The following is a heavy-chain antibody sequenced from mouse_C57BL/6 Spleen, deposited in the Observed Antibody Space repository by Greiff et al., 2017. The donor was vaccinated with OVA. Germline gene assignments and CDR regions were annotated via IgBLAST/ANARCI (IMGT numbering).Heavy chain of an antibody. J-gene: IGHJ1*03. V-gene: IGHV1-82*01. CDR1: GYAFRSSW. CDR3: ARGSDWYFDV. Sequence: QVQLQQSGPELVKPGASVKISCKASGYAFRSSWMNWVKQRPGKGLEWIGRIYPGDGDTNYNGKFKGKATLTADKSSSKAYMQLSSLTSEDAAVYFCARGSDWYFDVWGTGTTVTVSS. CDR2: IYPGDGDT.